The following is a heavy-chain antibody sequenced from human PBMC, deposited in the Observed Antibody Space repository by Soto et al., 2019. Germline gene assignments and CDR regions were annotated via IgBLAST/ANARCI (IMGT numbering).Heavy chain of an antibody. CDR1: GGTFSSYT. D-gene: IGHD3-10*01. CDR2: IIPILGIA. V-gene: IGHV1-69*02. CDR3: ASGYGSGSYYNVNWFDP. Sequence: SVKVSCKASGGTFSSYTISWVRQAPGQGLEWMGRIIPILGIANYAQKFQGRVTITADKSTSTAYMELSSLRSEDTAVYYCASGYGSGSYYNVNWFDPWGQGALVTVSS. J-gene: IGHJ5*02.